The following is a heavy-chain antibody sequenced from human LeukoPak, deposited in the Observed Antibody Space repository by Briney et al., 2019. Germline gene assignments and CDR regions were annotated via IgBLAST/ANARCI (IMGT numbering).Heavy chain of an antibody. CDR3: ARGMSATSGYLELEY. CDR2: ISGIGGNT. CDR1: VFTLSSYA. J-gene: IGHJ4*02. V-gene: IGHV3-23*01. D-gene: IGHD3-22*01. Sequence: GGSLRLSCAASVFTLSSYAMSWVRQSPGKGLEWVSAISGIGGNTYSADSVKGRCTISRDNSLQTLFLHMNSLRAEDTAVYYCARGMSATSGYLELEYWGEGALVTVST.